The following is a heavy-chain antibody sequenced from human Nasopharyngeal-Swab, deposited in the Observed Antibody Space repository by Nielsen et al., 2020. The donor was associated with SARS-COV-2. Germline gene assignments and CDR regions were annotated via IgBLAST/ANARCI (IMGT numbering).Heavy chain of an antibody. CDR1: GFTFDDYA. Sequence: SLKISCAASGFTFDDYAMHWVRQAPGKGLEWVSGISWNSGSIGYADSVKGRFTISRDNSKNTLYLQMNSLRAEDTAVYYCAKLIGGYYYDSSGYLDPMDVWGKGTTVTVSS. V-gene: IGHV3-9*01. CDR2: ISWNSGSI. CDR3: AKLIGGYYYDSSGYLDPMDV. D-gene: IGHD3-22*01. J-gene: IGHJ6*03.